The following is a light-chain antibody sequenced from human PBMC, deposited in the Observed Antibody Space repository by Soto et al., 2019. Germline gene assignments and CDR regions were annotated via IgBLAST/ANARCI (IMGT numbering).Light chain of an antibody. CDR3: HQFQNSPWT. CDR2: GTS. CDR1: QGVDNNY. V-gene: IGKV3-20*01. Sequence: EIVLTQSPGTLSLSPGERGTLSCRASQGVDNNYLVWYQQKPGQAPRLLIFGTSSRATCIPDRFSGSGSGTHFTLSINRVEPEDVAVYYCHQFQNSPWTFGQGTKVDIK. J-gene: IGKJ1*01.